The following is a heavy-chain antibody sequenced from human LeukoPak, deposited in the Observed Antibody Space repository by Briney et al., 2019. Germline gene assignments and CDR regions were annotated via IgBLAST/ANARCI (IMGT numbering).Heavy chain of an antibody. CDR1: TFTKAW. D-gene: IGHD3-16*01. CDR2: VKNRGDDRTT. V-gene: IGHV3-15*07. CDR3: TTEYYGGFDN. J-gene: IGHJ4*02. Sequence: GGSLRLSCVVSTFTKAWMNWVRQAPGKGLEWVGRVKNRGDDRTTDYAAPVKGRFTISRDDSKRAVYLQMNNLKTEDTAVYFCTTEYYGGFDNWGQGTLVTVSS.